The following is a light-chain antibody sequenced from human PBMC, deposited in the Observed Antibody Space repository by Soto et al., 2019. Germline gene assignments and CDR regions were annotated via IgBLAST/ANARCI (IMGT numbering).Light chain of an antibody. CDR2: DNN. CDR3: LSFDNSLSRSV. Sequence: QSVLTQPPSVSGAPGQRVTISCTGTTSNIGAPHAVHWYQQVPGTAPKLLVYDNNNRPSGVPDRFTCSKSGTSASLAITELPAEDEADYFCLSFDNSLSRSVFGGGTKLPVL. V-gene: IGLV1-40*01. J-gene: IGLJ2*01. CDR1: TSNIGAPHA.